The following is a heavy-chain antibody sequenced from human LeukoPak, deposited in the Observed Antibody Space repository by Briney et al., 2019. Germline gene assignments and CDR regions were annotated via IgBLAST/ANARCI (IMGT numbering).Heavy chain of an antibody. CDR3: ARDRTVTAGIDY. V-gene: IGHV3-48*04. J-gene: IGHJ4*02. CDR2: ISPSGGNR. CDR1: GFIFGGYT. D-gene: IGHD2-21*02. Sequence: PGGSLRLSCVGSGFIFGGYTMNWVRQAPGKGLEWLSYISPSGGNRFYADSVKGRFTISRDNAKNSVFLQMNDLRAEDTAVYYCARDRTVTAGIDYWGQGTLVTISS.